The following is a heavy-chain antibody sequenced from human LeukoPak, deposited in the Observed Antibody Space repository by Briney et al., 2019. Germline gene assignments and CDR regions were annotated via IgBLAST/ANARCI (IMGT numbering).Heavy chain of an antibody. V-gene: IGHV4-59*12. CDR2: IYYSGST. Sequence: SETLSLTCTVSGGSISSYYWSWIRQPPGKGLEWIGYIYYSGSTNYNPSLKSRVTISVDTSKNQFSLKLSSVTAADTAVYYCARGGIAVAGTGARFDPWGQGTLVTVSS. D-gene: IGHD6-19*01. CDR3: ARGGIAVAGTGARFDP. CDR1: GGSISSYY. J-gene: IGHJ5*02.